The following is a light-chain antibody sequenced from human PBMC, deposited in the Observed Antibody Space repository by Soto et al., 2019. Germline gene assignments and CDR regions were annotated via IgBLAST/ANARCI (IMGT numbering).Light chain of an antibody. Sequence: QSVLTQPASVSESPGQSITISCTGTSSDIGSNNYVSWFQQRPGKAPTLIIYEVSNRPSGVSTHFSGSKSGNTASLTISGLLPEDEAVYYCSSYTTTTRLFGGGTKVTVL. V-gene: IGLV2-14*01. J-gene: IGLJ3*02. CDR1: SSDIGSNNY. CDR2: EVS. CDR3: SSYTTTTRL.